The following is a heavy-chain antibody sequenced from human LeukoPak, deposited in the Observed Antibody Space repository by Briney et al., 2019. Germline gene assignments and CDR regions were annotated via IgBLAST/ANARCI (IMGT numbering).Heavy chain of an antibody. J-gene: IGHJ6*03. D-gene: IGHD3-3*01. CDR3: ARDQGYDFWSGYFNHYYYYYMDV. Sequence: ASVKVSCKASGYTFNKYYMHWVRQVPGHGLEWMGIINPSGGSTSYPQKFQGRVTMTRDTSISTAYMELSRLRSDDTAVYYCARDQGYDFWSGYFNHYYYYYMDVWGKGTTVTVSS. CDR2: INPSGGST. V-gene: IGHV1-46*02. CDR1: GYTFNKYY.